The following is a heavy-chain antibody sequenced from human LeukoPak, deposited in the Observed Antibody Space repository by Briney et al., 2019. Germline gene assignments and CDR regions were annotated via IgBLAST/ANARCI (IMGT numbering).Heavy chain of an antibody. CDR1: GGTFSSYA. CDR3: ASIGGLAARSYYYYMDV. Sequence: SVKVSCKASGGTFSSYAISWVRQAPGQGLEWMGGIIPIFGTANYAQKFQGRVTITADESTSTAYMELSSLGSEDTAVYYCASIGGLAARSYYYYMDVWGKGTTVTVSS. V-gene: IGHV1-69*13. D-gene: IGHD6-6*01. CDR2: IIPIFGTA. J-gene: IGHJ6*03.